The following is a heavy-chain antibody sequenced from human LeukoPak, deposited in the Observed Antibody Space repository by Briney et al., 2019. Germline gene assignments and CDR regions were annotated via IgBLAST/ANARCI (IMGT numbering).Heavy chain of an antibody. CDR1: GFTFSTYS. CDR2: ISDSSSTI. J-gene: IGHJ4*02. Sequence: GGSLRLSCAAPGFTFSTYSMNWVRQAPGKGLEWVSYISDSSSTIYYADSVKGRFTISRDNAKNSLYLQMHTLRAEDTAVYYCARDLTSSWYGFDYWGQGTLVTVSS. D-gene: IGHD6-13*01. CDR3: ARDLTSSWYGFDY. V-gene: IGHV3-48*01.